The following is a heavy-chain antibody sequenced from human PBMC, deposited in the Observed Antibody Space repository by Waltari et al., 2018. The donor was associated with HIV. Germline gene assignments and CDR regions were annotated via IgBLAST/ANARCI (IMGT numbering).Heavy chain of an antibody. V-gene: IGHV3-23*01. CDR3: ANNLVRPHYYYGMDV. D-gene: IGHD6-13*01. Sequence: EVQLLESGGGLVQPGGSLRLSCAASGFTFSSYAMSWVRQAPGKGLEWVSAISGSGGRTYYADSVKGRFTISRDNSKNTLYLQMNSLRAEDTAVYYCANNLVRPHYYYGMDVWGQGTTVTVSS. CDR1: GFTFSSYA. CDR2: ISGSGGRT. J-gene: IGHJ6*02.